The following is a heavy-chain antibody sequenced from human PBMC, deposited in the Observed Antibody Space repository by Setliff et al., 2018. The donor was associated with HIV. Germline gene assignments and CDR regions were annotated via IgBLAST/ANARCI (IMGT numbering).Heavy chain of an antibody. CDR1: GDSVSSNSAA. Sequence: PSQTLSLTCAISGDSVSSNSAAWNWIRQSPSRGLEWLGRTYYKSKWYNDYAVSVKSRITINPDTSKNQFSLQLSSVTPEDTAVYYRASGAVAATGHYYYYYMDVWGKGTTVT. CDR3: ASGAVAATGHYYYYYMDV. V-gene: IGHV6-1*01. J-gene: IGHJ6*03. D-gene: IGHD6-19*01. CDR2: TYYKSKWYN.